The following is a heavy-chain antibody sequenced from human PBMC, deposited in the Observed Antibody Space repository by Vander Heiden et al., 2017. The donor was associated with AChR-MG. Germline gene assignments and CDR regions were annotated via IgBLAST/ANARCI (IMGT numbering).Heavy chain of an antibody. CDR3: ARVTYYYDSSGSSYNFDD. J-gene: IGHJ4*02. V-gene: IGHV1-2*02. Sequence: QVQLVQSGPEVTTPGASVKVSRETSGYTFIGYHIHGVRQAPGQGLGWVGWINPKSGGTTYAQYFKGRVTMTRDTSIGTVYMELSRLSSDDTAVYYCARVTYYYDSSGSSYNFDDWGQGTLVTVSS. CDR2: INPKSGGT. D-gene: IGHD3-22*01. CDR1: GYTFIGYH.